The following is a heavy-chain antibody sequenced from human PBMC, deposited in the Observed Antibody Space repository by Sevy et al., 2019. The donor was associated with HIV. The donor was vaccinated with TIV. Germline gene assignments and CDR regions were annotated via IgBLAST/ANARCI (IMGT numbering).Heavy chain of an antibody. Sequence: SETLSLTCTVSGGSISSYYWSWIRQPPGKGLEWIGYIYYSGSTNYNPSLKSRVTISVDTSKNQFSLKLSSVTAADTAVYYCVRSPRVTSFDYWGQGTLVTVSS. V-gene: IGHV4-59*01. CDR2: IYYSGST. J-gene: IGHJ4*02. CDR3: VRSPRVTSFDY. CDR1: GGSISSYY. D-gene: IGHD2-21*02.